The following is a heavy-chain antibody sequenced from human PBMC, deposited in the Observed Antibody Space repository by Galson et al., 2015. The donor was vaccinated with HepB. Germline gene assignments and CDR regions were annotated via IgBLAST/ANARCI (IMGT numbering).Heavy chain of an antibody. CDR1: GYTFTSYG. CDR3: ASAGYSSGYYYYYYGMDV. Sequence: SVKVSCKASGYTFTSYGISWVRQAPGQGLEWMGWISAYNGNTNYAQKLQGRVTMTTDTSTSTAYMELRSLRSDDTAVYYCASAGYSSGYYYYYYGMDVWGQGTTVTVSS. V-gene: IGHV1-18*04. J-gene: IGHJ6*02. D-gene: IGHD6-19*01. CDR2: ISAYNGNT.